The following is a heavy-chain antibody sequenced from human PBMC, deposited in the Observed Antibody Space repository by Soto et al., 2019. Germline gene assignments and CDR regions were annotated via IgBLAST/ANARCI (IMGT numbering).Heavy chain of an antibody. D-gene: IGHD2-21*02. CDR1: GGSVSSGSYY. J-gene: IGHJ6*02. V-gene: IGHV4-61*01. Sequence: PSETLSLTCTVSGGSVSSGSYYWSWIRQPPGKGLEWIGYIYYSGSTNYNPSLKSRVTISVDTSKNQFSLKLSSATAADTAVYYCARADDRYCGGDCTPGMDVWGQGTTVTVSS. CDR3: ARADDRYCGGDCTPGMDV. CDR2: IYYSGST.